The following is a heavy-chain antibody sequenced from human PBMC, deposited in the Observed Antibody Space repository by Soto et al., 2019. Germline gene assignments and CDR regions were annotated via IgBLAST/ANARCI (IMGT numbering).Heavy chain of an antibody. CDR1: GFTFSSYG. CDR2: ISYDGSNK. CDR3: AKDSKSYDFWSGHYYYYYGMDV. D-gene: IGHD3-3*01. J-gene: IGHJ6*02. V-gene: IGHV3-30*18. Sequence: QTGGSLRLSCAASGFTFSSYGMHWVRQAPGKGLEWVAVISYDGSNKYYADTVKGRFTISRDNSKNTLYLQMNSLRAEDTAVYYCAKDSKSYDFWSGHYYYYYGMDVWGQGTTVTVSS.